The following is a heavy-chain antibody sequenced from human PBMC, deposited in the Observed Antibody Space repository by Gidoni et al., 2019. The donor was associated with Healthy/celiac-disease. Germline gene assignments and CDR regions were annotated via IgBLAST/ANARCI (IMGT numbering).Heavy chain of an antibody. Sequence: YYWSWIRQPPGMGMEWIGYIYYSGSTYYNPSIKSRVTISVDTSKNQFSLKLISGIAADTAVYYCAIGSLPPAALVDYWGQGTLVTVSP. CDR1: YY. D-gene: IGHD6-13*01. CDR2: IYYSGST. V-gene: IGHV4-30-4*01. CDR3: AIGSLPPAALVDY. J-gene: IGHJ4*02.